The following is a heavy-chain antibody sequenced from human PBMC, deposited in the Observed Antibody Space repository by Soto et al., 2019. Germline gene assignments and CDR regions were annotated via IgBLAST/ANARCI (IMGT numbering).Heavy chain of an antibody. Sequence: GESLKISCKGSGYSFTSYWIGWVRQMPGKGLEWMGIIYPGDSDTRYSPSFQGQVTISADKSISTAYLQWSSLKASDTAMYYCAKVRNSGSYRAYYGMDVWGQGTTVTVSS. D-gene: IGHD1-26*01. J-gene: IGHJ6*02. V-gene: IGHV5-51*01. CDR3: AKVRNSGSYRAYYGMDV. CDR2: IYPGDSDT. CDR1: GYSFTSYW.